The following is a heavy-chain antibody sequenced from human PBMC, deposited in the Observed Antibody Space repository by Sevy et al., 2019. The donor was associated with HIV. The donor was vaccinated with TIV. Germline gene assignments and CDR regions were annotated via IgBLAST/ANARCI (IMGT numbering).Heavy chain of an antibody. V-gene: IGHV1-69*10. CDR3: ASVRPCGGDCYFFDT. Sequence: ASVKVSCKASGGTLNNYSMNWVRQAPGQGLDWMGGIIPSVGIASYAQKIQGRAAITADESTSTIYLEVGRLRSDDTAVYFCASVRPCGGDCYFFDTWGQGTLVTVSS. D-gene: IGHD2-21*02. CDR1: GGTLNNYS. J-gene: IGHJ4*02. CDR2: IIPSVGIA.